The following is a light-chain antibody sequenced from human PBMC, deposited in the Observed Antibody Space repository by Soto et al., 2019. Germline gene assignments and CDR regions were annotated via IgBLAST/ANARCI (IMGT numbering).Light chain of an antibody. Sequence: DIQMTQSPSSLSASVGDRVTITCRASRGIYTHLAWYQQKPGNAPKLLIYAASTLQSGVPSRFSVSGSGTDFILTISALQSEDVGTYFCQTYDKAPWTFGPGTRV. CDR1: RGIYTH. CDR3: QTYDKAPWT. CDR2: AAS. V-gene: IGKV1-27*01. J-gene: IGKJ1*01.